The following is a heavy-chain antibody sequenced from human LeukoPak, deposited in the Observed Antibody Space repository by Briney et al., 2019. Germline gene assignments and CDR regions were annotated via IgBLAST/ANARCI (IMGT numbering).Heavy chain of an antibody. CDR3: ARHHGMAEYSSLGAHFYY. D-gene: IGHD6-6*01. CDR2: IYYSGST. CDR1: GGSISSSSYY. Sequence: SETLSLTCTASGGSISSSSYYWGWIRQPPGKGLEWIGSIYYSGSTYYNPSLKSRVTISVDTSKNQFSLKLSSVTAADTAVYYCARHHGMAEYSSLGAHFYYWGQGTLVTVSS. J-gene: IGHJ4*02. V-gene: IGHV4-39*01.